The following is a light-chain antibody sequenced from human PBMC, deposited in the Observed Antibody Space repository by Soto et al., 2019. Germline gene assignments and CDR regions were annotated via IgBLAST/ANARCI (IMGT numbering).Light chain of an antibody. CDR2: EVN. CDR3: SSYAGSSNV. Sequence: QSVLAQPPSASGSPGQSVAISCTGTSSDVGGYNYVSWYQQHPGKAPKLMIKEVNKRPSGVPDRFSGSKSGNTAFLTVSCLQAEDEADYYCSSYAGSSNVFGTWTKVTVL. J-gene: IGLJ1*01. CDR1: SSDVGGYNY. V-gene: IGLV2-8*01.